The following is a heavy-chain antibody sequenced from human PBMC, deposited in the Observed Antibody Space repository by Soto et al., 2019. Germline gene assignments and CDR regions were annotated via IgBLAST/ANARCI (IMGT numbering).Heavy chain of an antibody. CDR1: GGSISSGDYY. CDR3: ARDTVVVPAAIPLAGYYGMDV. Sequence: PSETLSLTCTVSGGSISSGDYYWSWIRQPPGKGLEWIGYIYYSGSTYYNPSLKSRVTISVDTSKNQFSLKLSSVTAADTAVYYCARDTVVVPAAIPLAGYYGMDVWGQGTTVTVSS. V-gene: IGHV4-30-4*01. CDR2: IYYSGST. D-gene: IGHD2-2*02. J-gene: IGHJ6*02.